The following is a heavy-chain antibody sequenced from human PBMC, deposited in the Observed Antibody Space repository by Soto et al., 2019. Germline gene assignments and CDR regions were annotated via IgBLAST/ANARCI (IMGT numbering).Heavy chain of an antibody. V-gene: IGHV1-2*02. J-gene: IGHJ6*02. D-gene: IGHD3-22*01. Sequence: ASVKVSCKASGYTFTGYYMHWGRQAPGQGLEWMGWINPNSGGTNYAQKFQGRVTMTRDTSISTAYMELSRLRSDDKAVYYCVRGAIYYYDSSGPEDVWGQGTTVTVSS. CDR3: VRGAIYYYDSSGPEDV. CDR2: INPNSGGT. CDR1: GYTFTGYY.